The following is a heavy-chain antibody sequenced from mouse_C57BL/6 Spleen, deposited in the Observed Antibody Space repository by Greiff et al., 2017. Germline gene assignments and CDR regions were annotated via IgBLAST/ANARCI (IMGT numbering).Heavy chain of an antibody. V-gene: IGHV1-69*01. CDR1: GYTFTSYW. J-gene: IGHJ2*01. CDR2: IYPSDSYT. CDR3: ARRTTVEYYFDY. Sequence: QVQLQQPGAELVMPGASVKLSCKASGYTFTSYWMHWVKQRPGQGLEWIGEIYPSDSYTNYNQKFKGKSTLTVDKSSSTAYMQLSSLTSEDSAVYYCARRTTVEYYFDYWGQGTTLTVSS. D-gene: IGHD1-1*01.